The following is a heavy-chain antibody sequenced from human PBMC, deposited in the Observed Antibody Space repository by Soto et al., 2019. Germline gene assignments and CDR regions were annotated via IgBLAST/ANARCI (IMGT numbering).Heavy chain of an antibody. CDR1: GFKFSNYS. D-gene: IGHD3-16*01. CDR3: AKDRRAGGNSAFYFDF. CDR2: ISATGGGT. J-gene: IGHJ4*02. V-gene: IGHV3-23*01. Sequence: LRLSCAASGFKFSNYSMSWVRQAPGRGLEWVSLISATGGGTYYADSVKGRFTISRDNSHNTLYLQVHSLTAEDTAVYYCAKDRRAGGNSAFYFDFWGQGAQVTVSS.